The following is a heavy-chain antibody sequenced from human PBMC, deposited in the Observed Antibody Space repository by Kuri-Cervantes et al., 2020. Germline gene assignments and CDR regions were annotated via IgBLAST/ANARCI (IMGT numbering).Heavy chain of an antibody. J-gene: IGHJ4*02. V-gene: IGHV4-38-2*02. CDR3: ARATESRFCSGGSCYDY. CDR1: GYSISSGYY. Sequence: ESLKISCTVSGYSISSGYYWGWIRQPPGKGLEWIGSIYHSGSTYYNPSLKSRVTISVDTSKNQFSLKLSSVTAADTAVYYCARATESRFCSGGSCYDYWGQGTLVTVSS. CDR2: IYHSGST. D-gene: IGHD2-15*01.